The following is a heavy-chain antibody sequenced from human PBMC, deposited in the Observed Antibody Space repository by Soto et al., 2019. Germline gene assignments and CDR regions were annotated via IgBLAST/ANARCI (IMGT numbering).Heavy chain of an antibody. Sequence: SETLSLTCSVSGDSISNDYWSWTRQPPGKGLEWIGYIHYSGATNYNPSLAGRVLMSVDTSKNQFFLRLSSVTAADTAVYYCARDAYYYDNSGQEGHDFEIWGQGTMVTVSS. CDR2: IHYSGAT. CDR1: GDSISNDY. J-gene: IGHJ3*02. CDR3: ARDAYYYDNSGQEGHDFEI. D-gene: IGHD3-22*01. V-gene: IGHV4-59*01.